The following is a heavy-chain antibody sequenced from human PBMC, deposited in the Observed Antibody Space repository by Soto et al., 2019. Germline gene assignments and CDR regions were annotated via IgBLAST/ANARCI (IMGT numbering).Heavy chain of an antibody. CDR2: ISAYNGDT. J-gene: IGHJ4*02. Sequence: QVQLVQSGAEVKKPGASVKVSCKASGYIFTSSGISWVRQAPGQGLEWMGWISAYNGDTNYAQKLRGRVTMTTDTSTSTAYMELRSLRSDDTAVYYCARENSVATVVPKFDYWGQATLVTVSS. CDR1: GYIFTSSG. CDR3: ARENSVATVVPKFDY. V-gene: IGHV1-18*01. D-gene: IGHD3-22*01.